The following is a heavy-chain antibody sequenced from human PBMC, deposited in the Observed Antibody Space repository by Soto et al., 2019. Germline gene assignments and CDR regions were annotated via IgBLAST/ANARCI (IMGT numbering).Heavy chain of an antibody. CDR1: GFIFSEST. V-gene: IGHV3-64D*06. D-gene: IGHD2-15*01. CDR2: VSTSGRST. CDR3: VKQAHGLDGVAFDY. Sequence: VTLRLSGSASGFIFSESTIYWVRQVPGKGLEAISAVSTSGRSTYYADSVKYRFTISRDNSKDTLFLQMGSLRPEDTAIYYCVKQAHGLDGVAFDYWGQGTQVTVAS. J-gene: IGHJ4*02.